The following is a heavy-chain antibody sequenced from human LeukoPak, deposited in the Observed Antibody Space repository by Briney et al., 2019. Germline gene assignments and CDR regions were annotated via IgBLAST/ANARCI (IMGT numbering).Heavy chain of an antibody. D-gene: IGHD3-16*01. Sequence: SETLSLTCTVSGGSISSSSYYWGWIRQPPGRGLEWIGSIYYSGSTYYNPSLKSRVTISVDTSKNQFSLKLSSVTAADTAVYNCARHEGGWFDPWGQGTLVTVSS. CDR1: GGSISSSSYY. J-gene: IGHJ5*02. V-gene: IGHV4-39*01. CDR3: ARHEGGWFDP. CDR2: IYYSGST.